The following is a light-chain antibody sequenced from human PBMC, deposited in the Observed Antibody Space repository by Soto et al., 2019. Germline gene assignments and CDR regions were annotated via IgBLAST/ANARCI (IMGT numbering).Light chain of an antibody. CDR2: DVS. CDR3: QQYDNLPYT. J-gene: IGKJ2*01. CDR1: HDITRY. Sequence: DIQMTHSPPSLSAPVGDRVTITCQASHDITRYLNWYQRKPGKAPKLLIYDVSNLETGVPSRFSGSGSGTEFTFTISSLQPEDIATYYCQQYDNLPYTFGQGTKVDIK. V-gene: IGKV1-33*01.